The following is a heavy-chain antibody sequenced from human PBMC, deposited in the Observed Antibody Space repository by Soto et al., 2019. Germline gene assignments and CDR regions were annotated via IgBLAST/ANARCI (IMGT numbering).Heavy chain of an antibody. CDR1: GFTFSSYA. CDR3: ARAYYDSSGYLPADAFDI. D-gene: IGHD3-22*01. Sequence: QVQLVESGGGVVQPGRSLRLSCAAAGFTFSSYAMHWVRQAPGTGLEWVAVISYDGSNKYYADSVKGRFTISRDNSKNTLYLQMNSLRAEDPAVYYWARAYYDSSGYLPADAFDIWGQGTMVTVSS. CDR2: ISYDGSNK. V-gene: IGHV3-30-3*01. J-gene: IGHJ3*02.